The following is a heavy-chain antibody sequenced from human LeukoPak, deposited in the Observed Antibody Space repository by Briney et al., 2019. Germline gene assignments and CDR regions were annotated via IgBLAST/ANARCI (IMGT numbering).Heavy chain of an antibody. CDR1: GFTVSSNY. J-gene: IGHJ4*02. D-gene: IGHD6-19*01. Sequence: GGSLRLSCAASGFTVSSNYMSWVRQAPGKGLEWVSVIYSGGSTYYADSVKGRFTISRDNSKNTLYLQMNSLRAEDTAVNYCARVLAVALDYWGQGTLVTVSS. CDR2: IYSGGST. V-gene: IGHV3-53*01. CDR3: ARVLAVALDY.